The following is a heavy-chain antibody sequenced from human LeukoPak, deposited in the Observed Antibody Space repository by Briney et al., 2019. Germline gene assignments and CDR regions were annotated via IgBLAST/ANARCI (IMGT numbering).Heavy chain of an antibody. V-gene: IGHV4-34*01. Sequence: SETLSLTCAVYGGSFSGYYWSWIRQPPGKGLEWIGEINHSGSTNYNPSLKSRVTISVDTSKNQFSLKLSSVAAADTAVYYCARYGSGSYYKASGDYWGQGTLVTVSS. CDR1: GGSFSGYY. CDR2: INHSGST. D-gene: IGHD3-10*01. CDR3: ARYGSGSYYKASGDY. J-gene: IGHJ4*02.